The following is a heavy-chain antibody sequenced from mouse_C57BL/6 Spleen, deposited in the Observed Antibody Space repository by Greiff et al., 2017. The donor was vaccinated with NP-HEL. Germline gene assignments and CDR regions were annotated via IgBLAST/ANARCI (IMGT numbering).Heavy chain of an antibody. CDR2: IRSKSSNYAT. J-gene: IGHJ1*03. Sequence: DVMLVESGGGLVQPKGSLKLSCAASGFTFNTYAMHWVRQAPGKGLEWVARIRSKSSNYATYYADSVKDRFTISRDDSQSMLYLQMNNLKTEDTAMYYCVREDYGSSPWYFDVWGTGTTVTVSS. CDR1: GFTFNTYA. V-gene: IGHV10-3*01. D-gene: IGHD1-1*01. CDR3: VREDYGSSPWYFDV.